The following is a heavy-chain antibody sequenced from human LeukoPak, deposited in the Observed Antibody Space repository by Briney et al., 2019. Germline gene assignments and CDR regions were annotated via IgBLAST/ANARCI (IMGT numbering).Heavy chain of an antibody. Sequence: GGSLRLSCAASGFTFDDYGMSWVRQAPGKGLEWVSGINWNGGSTGYADSVKGRFTISRDNAKNSLYLQMNSLRAEYTAVYYCAKPQYYDFWSGYPYDAFDIWGQGTMVTVSS. CDR2: INWNGGST. V-gene: IGHV3-20*04. J-gene: IGHJ3*02. CDR3: AKPQYYDFWSGYPYDAFDI. CDR1: GFTFDDYG. D-gene: IGHD3-3*01.